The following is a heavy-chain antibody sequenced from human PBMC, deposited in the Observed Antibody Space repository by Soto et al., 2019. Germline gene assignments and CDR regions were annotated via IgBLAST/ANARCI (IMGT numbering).Heavy chain of an antibody. Sequence: GESLKISCNGSGYSFTSYWISWVRQMPGKGLEWMGRIDPSDSYTNYSPSFQGHVTISADKSISTAYLQWSSLKASDTAMYYCAASGPREFDPWGQGTLVTVYS. CDR3: AASGPREFDP. D-gene: IGHD3-16*01. CDR2: IDPSDSYT. V-gene: IGHV5-10-1*01. CDR1: GYSFTSYW. J-gene: IGHJ5*02.